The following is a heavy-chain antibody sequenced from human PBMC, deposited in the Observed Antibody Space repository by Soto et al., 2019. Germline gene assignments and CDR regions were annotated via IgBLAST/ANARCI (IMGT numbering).Heavy chain of an antibody. J-gene: IGHJ5*02. CDR2: ISYDGSNK. CDR1: GFTFSSYG. Sequence: QVQLVESGGGVVQPGRSLRLSCAASGFTFSSYGMHWVRQAPGKGLEWVAVISYDGSNKYYADSVKGRFTISRDNSKNPLYLQMNSLRAEDTAVYYCAKEYYYDSSGYGHWFDPWGQGTLVTVSS. V-gene: IGHV3-30*18. CDR3: AKEYYYDSSGYGHWFDP. D-gene: IGHD3-22*01.